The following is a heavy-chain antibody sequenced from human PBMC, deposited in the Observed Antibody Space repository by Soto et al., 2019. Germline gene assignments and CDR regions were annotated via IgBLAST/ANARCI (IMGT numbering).Heavy chain of an antibody. CDR2: INHSGST. CDR1: GGSFSGYY. D-gene: IGHD3-16*01. CDR3: ARAGDYIWGSGNYYYYYMDV. V-gene: IGHV4-34*01. Sequence: SSETLSLTCAVYGGSFSGYYWSWIRQPPGKGLEWIGEINHSGSTNYNPSLKSRVTISVDTSKNRFSLKLSSVTAADTAVYYCARAGDYIWGSGNYYYYYMDVWSKGTTVTVSS. J-gene: IGHJ6*03.